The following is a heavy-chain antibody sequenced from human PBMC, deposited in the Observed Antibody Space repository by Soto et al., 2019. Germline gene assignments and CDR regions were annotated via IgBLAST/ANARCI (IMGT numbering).Heavy chain of an antibody. CDR1: GGSISSSSYY. CDR3: ARLPPQQWLVWDPGY. D-gene: IGHD6-19*01. Sequence: SETLSLTCTVSGGSISSSSYYWGWIRQPPGKGLEWIGSIYYSGSTYYNPSLKSRVTISVDTYKNQFSLKLSSVTAADTAVYYCARLPPQQWLVWDPGYWGQGTLVTVSS. V-gene: IGHV4-39*01. J-gene: IGHJ4*02. CDR2: IYYSGST.